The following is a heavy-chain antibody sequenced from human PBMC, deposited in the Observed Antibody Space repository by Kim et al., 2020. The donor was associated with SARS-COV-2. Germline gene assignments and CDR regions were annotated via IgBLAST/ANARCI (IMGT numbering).Heavy chain of an antibody. CDR2: IWYDGSNK. J-gene: IGHJ4*02. Sequence: GGSLRLSCAASGFTFSSYGMHWVRQAPGKGLEWVAVIWYDGSNKYYADSVKGRFTISRDNSKNTLYLQMNSLRAEDTAVYYCARDLDVTMVRGVIGYWGQGTLVTVSS. CDR3: ARDLDVTMVRGVIGY. V-gene: IGHV3-33*01. CDR1: GFTFSSYG. D-gene: IGHD3-10*01.